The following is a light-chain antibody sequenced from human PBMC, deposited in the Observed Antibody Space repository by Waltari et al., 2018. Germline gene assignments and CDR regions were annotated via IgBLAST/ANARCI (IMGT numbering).Light chain of an antibody. CDR2: VAS. V-gene: IGKV1-39*01. CDR1: QSINSD. CDR3: QQSYIIPRT. J-gene: IGKJ1*01. Sequence: DIQMTQSPSSLSASVGDRVTITCRASQSINSDLNWYQQKPGKAPKLLIYVASSLQSGVPSRFSGSGSGTDFTLTISRLQPEDFATYYCQQSYIIPRTFGQGTKVEIK.